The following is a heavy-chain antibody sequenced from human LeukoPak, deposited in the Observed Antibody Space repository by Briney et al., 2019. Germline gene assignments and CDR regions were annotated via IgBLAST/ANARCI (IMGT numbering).Heavy chain of an antibody. V-gene: IGHV4-34*01. CDR3: AAGSAVAEYYYYYGMDV. J-gene: IGHJ6*02. CDR1: GGSFSGYY. CDR2: IYYSGST. D-gene: IGHD6-19*01. Sequence: KPSETLSLTCAVYGGSFSGYYWSWIRQPPGKGLEWIGSIYYSGSTYYNPSLKSRVTISVDTSKNQFSLKLSSVTAADTAVYYCAAGSAVAEYYYYYGMDVWGQGTTVTVSS.